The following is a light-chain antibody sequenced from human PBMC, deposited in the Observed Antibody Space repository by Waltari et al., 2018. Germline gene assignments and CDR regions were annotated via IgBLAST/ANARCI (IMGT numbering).Light chain of an antibody. CDR3: QTGGHGTWV. Sequence: QLVLTQSPSASASLGASVKFTCTLSSGHSSNLIAWPQQQPEKGPRYWMKVNSDGSHSKGDEIPDRCSGSGSGTERYLTISSVQSEDEADYYCQTGGHGTWVFGGGTKLTVL. J-gene: IGLJ3*02. V-gene: IGLV4-69*01. CDR1: SGHSSNL. CDR2: VNSDGSH.